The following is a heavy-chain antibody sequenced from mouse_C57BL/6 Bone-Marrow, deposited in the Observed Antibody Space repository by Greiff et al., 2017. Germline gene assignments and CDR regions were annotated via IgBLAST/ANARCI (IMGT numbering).Heavy chain of an antibody. V-gene: IGHV5-9-1*02. CDR3: TGEGAYYSTPWYFDV. CDR1: GFTFTSYA. J-gene: IGHJ1*03. CDR2: ISSGGDYI. D-gene: IGHD2-5*01. Sequence: EVKVEESGEGLVKPGGSLKLSCAASGFTFTSYAMSWVRQTPEKRLEWVAYISSGGDYIYYADTVKGRFTISRDTARNTLYLQMSSLTSEDTAMYYCTGEGAYYSTPWYFDVWGTGTTVTVSS.